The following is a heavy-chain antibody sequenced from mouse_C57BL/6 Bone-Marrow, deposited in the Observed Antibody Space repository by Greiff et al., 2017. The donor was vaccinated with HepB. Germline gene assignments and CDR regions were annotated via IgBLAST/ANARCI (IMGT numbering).Heavy chain of an antibody. Sequence: VNVVESGAELARPGASVKLSCKASGYTFTSYGISWVKQRTGQGLEWIGEIYPRSGNTYYNEKFKGKATLTADKSSSTAYMELRSLTYEDSAVYFCAPITTVVEGPYWGQGTTLTVSS. CDR2: IYPRSGNT. J-gene: IGHJ2*01. CDR3: APITTVVEGPY. D-gene: IGHD1-1*01. CDR1: GYTFTSYG. V-gene: IGHV1-81*01.